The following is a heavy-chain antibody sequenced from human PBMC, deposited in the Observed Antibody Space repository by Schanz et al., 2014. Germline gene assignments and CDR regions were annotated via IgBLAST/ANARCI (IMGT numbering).Heavy chain of an antibody. Sequence: QVQLVQSGAEVKKLGASVKVSCKASGYTFTGYYMHWVRQAPGQGLEWMGWINPNSGTTNYAQKFQGWVTMTRDTSISTAYMELSRLKSDDTAVYYCARAFGGYDTAGALDYWGQGTLVTVSS. CDR1: GYTFTGYY. J-gene: IGHJ4*02. CDR2: INPNSGTT. CDR3: ARAFGGYDTAGALDY. V-gene: IGHV1-2*04. D-gene: IGHD5-12*01.